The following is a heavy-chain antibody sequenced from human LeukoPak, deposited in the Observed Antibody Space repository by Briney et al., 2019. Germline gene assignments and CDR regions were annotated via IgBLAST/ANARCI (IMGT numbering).Heavy chain of an antibody. J-gene: IGHJ4*02. CDR2: IIPIFGTA. CDR1: GGTFSSYA. V-gene: IGHV1-69*05. Sequence: SVKVSCKASGGTFSSYAISWVRQAPGQGLEWMGGIIPIFGTANYAQKFRGRVTITTDESTSTAYMELSSLRSEDTAVYYCAIYCSSTSCPRAADYWGQGTLVTVSP. CDR3: AIYCSSTSCPRAADY. D-gene: IGHD2-2*01.